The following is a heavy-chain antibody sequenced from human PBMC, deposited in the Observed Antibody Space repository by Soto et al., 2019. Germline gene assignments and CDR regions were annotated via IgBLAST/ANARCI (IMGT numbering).Heavy chain of an antibody. V-gene: IGHV3-33*01. CDR2: IWYDGSNK. J-gene: IGHJ6*03. D-gene: IGHD2-21*01. CDR3: ARDEILISHYYYMDV. CDR1: GFTFSSYG. Sequence: PGGSLRLSCAASGFTFSSYGMHWARQAPGKGLEWVAVIWYDGSNKYYADSVKGRFTISRDNSKNTLYLQMNSLRAEDTAVYYCARDEILISHYYYMDVWGKGTTVTVSS.